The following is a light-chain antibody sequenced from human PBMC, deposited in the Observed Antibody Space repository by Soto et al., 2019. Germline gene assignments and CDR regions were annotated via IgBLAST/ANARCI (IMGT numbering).Light chain of an antibody. CDR3: SSYVGDSAYA. CDR1: SSDVGGYNY. V-gene: IGLV2-14*01. Sequence: QSALTQPASVSGSPGQSITISCTGTSSDVGGYNYVSWYQQYPGRVPKLLIYKVSDRPSGISNRFSGSKSGNTASLTISGLQAEDEADYFCSSYVGDSAYAFGTGTKLTVL. CDR2: KVS. J-gene: IGLJ1*01.